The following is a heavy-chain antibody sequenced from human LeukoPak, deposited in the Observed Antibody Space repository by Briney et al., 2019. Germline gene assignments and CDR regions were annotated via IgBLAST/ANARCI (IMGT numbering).Heavy chain of an antibody. V-gene: IGHV3-23*01. CDR1: GFPFSNHA. Sequence: GGSLRLSCAASGFPFSNHAMSWVRQPPGKGLEWVAAICNGNTYYADSVRGRFAISRDDSKNMVYLRMNSLRDEDTALYYCVREAGYCASVCLKSNWFDPWGQGTLVTVSS. CDR2: ICNGNT. J-gene: IGHJ5*02. D-gene: IGHD2-15*01. CDR3: VREAGYCASVCLKSNWFDP.